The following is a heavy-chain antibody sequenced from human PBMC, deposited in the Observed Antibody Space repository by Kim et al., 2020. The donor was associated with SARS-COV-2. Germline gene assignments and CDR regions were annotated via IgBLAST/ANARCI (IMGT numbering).Heavy chain of an antibody. CDR2: IYYSGST. CDR1: GGSISSGDYY. D-gene: IGHD3-3*01. Sequence: SETLSLTCTVSGGSISSGDYYWGWIRQPPGKGLEWIGYIYYSGSTYYNPSLKSRVTISVDTSKNQFSLKLSSVTAADTAVYYCARTKRITIFGVVQWFDPWGQGTLVTVSS. V-gene: IGHV4-30-4*01. CDR3: ARTKRITIFGVVQWFDP. J-gene: IGHJ5*02.